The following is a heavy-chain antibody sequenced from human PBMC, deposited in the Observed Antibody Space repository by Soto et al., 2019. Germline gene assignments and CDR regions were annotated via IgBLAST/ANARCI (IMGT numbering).Heavy chain of an antibody. CDR2: IYPGDSDT. J-gene: IGHJ4*02. CDR1: GYSFTSYW. CDR3: ATNEAYYYGSGSYYQPYYFDY. Sequence: EVQLVQSGAEVKKPGESLKISCKGSGYSFTSYWIGWVRQMPGKGLEWMGIIYPGDSDTRYSPSFQGKVTISADKSISTAYLQWSSLKAADTALYYCATNEAYYYGSGSYYQPYYFDYWGQGTLVTVSS. D-gene: IGHD3-10*01. V-gene: IGHV5-51*03.